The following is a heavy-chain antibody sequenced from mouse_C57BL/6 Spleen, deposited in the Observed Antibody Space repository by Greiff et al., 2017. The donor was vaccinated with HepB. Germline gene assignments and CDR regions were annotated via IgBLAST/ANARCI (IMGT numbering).Heavy chain of an antibody. Sequence: EVNLVDSGGGLVKPGGSLKLSCAASGFTFSDYGMHWVRQAPEKGLEWVAYISSGSSTIYYADTVKGRFTISRDNAKNTLFLQMTSLRSEDTAMYYCARNWAGYYFDYWGQGTTLTVSS. D-gene: IGHD4-1*01. CDR2: ISSGSSTI. J-gene: IGHJ2*01. CDR3: ARNWAGYYFDY. V-gene: IGHV5-17*01. CDR1: GFTFSDYG.